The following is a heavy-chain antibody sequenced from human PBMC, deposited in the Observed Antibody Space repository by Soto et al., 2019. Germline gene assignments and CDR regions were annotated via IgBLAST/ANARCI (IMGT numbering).Heavy chain of an antibody. J-gene: IGHJ4*02. Sequence: PSETLSLTCTVSGASISSHDWSWIRQPPEKGLEFIGYISYSGSTTYDPSLKSRVNISVDTSKNQFSLNLRSVTAADTAIYYCARRTSGWDYFDYWGQGALVTVSS. D-gene: IGHD2-2*01. CDR1: GASISSHD. CDR2: ISYSGST. V-gene: IGHV4-59*11. CDR3: ARRTSGWDYFDY.